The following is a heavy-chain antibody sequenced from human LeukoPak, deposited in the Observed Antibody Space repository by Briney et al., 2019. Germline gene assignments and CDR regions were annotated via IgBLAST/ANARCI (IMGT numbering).Heavy chain of an antibody. CDR1: GGSISSSSYY. J-gene: IGHJ5*02. Sequence: SETLSLTCTVSGGSISSSSYYWGWIRQPPGKGLEWIGSIYYTGRTYYNPSLESRVTISVDTSKNQFFLKLGSVTAADTAVYYCARDRRFDPWGQGTLVTVSS. CDR3: ARDRRFDP. CDR2: IYYTGRT. V-gene: IGHV4-39*07.